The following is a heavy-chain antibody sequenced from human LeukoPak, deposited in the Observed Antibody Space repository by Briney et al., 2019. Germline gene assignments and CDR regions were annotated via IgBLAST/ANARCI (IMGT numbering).Heavy chain of an antibody. J-gene: IGHJ6*02. CDR1: GFTFSSYW. D-gene: IGHD3-16*01. Sequence: GGSLRLSCAASGFTFSSYWMSWVRQAPGKGLEWVANIKQDGSEKYYVDSVKGRFTISRDNAKNSLYLQMNSLRAEDTAVYYCAKDRLTYYYYGMDVWGQGTTVTVSS. CDR3: AKDRLTYYYYGMDV. V-gene: IGHV3-7*04. CDR2: IKQDGSEK.